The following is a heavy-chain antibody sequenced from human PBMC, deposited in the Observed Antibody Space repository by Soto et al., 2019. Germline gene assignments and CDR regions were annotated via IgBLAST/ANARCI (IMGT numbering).Heavy chain of an antibody. D-gene: IGHD3-16*01. J-gene: IGHJ3*02. CDR3: AKGGYYSLFDI. Sequence: PGGSLRLSCAVSGFPLEKYGMNWVRQAPGKGLEWVSGISGSGGRTYYADSVKGRFTISRDNSNNTLSLQMHILRVENTAVYFCAKGGYYSLFDIWGQGTMVTVSS. CDR2: ISGSGGRT. CDR1: GFPLEKYG. V-gene: IGHV3-23*01.